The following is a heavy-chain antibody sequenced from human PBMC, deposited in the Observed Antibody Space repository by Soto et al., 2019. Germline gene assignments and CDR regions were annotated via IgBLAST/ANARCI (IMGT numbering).Heavy chain of an antibody. J-gene: IGHJ4*02. CDR3: TSLVATILRGLSLVGY. CDR2: IKSKTDGGTT. D-gene: IGHD5-12*01. CDR1: GFTFSNAW. V-gene: IGHV3-15*01. Sequence: EVQLVESGGGLVKPGGSLRLSCAASGFTFSNAWMSWVRQAPGKGLEWVGRIKSKTDGGTTDYAAPVKGRFTISRDDSKNTLYLQMNSLKTEDTAVYYCTSLVATILRGLSLVGYWGQGTLVTVSS.